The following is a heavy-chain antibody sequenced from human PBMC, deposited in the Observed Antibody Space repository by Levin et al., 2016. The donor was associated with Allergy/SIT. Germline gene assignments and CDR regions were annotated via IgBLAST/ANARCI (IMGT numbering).Heavy chain of an antibody. CDR3: ARLPGARGYSPAWYMDV. D-gene: IGHD3-22*01. V-gene: IGHV3-11*06. Sequence: GGSLRLSCAASGFTFSDYYMSWIRQAPGKGLEWVSYISSSSSYTNYADSVKGRFTISRDNAKNSLYLQMNSLRAEDTAVYYCARLPGARGYSPAWYMDVWGKGTTVTVSS. J-gene: IGHJ6*03. CDR1: GFTFSDYY. CDR2: ISSSSSYT.